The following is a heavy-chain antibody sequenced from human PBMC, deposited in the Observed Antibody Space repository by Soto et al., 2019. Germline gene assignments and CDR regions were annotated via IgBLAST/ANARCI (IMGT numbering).Heavy chain of an antibody. CDR2: IIHTGST. CDR3: APQVVPTATKKP. D-gene: IGHD2-2*01. V-gene: IGHV4-34*12. CDR1: VGSFSGYY. Sequence: SETLSLTCAVYVGSFSGYYWSWIRQPPGKGLEWIGEIIHTGSTNYNPSLKSRVTISIDTSKKQFSLKLSSVTAADTAVYYCAPQVVPTATKKPWGQGTLVTVSS. J-gene: IGHJ4*02.